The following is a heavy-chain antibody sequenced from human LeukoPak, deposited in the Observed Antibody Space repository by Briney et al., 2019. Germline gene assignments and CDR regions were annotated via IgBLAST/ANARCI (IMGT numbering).Heavy chain of an antibody. CDR2: ISSRSNYI. D-gene: IGHD1-1*01. CDR3: TREGNDWFRAFDI. J-gene: IGHJ3*02. CDR1: GFTFSSFS. Sequence: GGSLRLSCAASGFTFSSFSMNWVRQAPGKGLEWVSSISSRSNYIYYGDSVKGRFTISRDNAKNSLYLQMNRLRVEDTAVYYCTREGNDWFRAFDIWGRGTMVTVSS. V-gene: IGHV3-21*01.